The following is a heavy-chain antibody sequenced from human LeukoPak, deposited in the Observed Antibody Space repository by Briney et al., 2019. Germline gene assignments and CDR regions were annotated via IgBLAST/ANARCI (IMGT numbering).Heavy chain of an antibody. J-gene: IGHJ6*03. CDR1: GGSISSHY. CDR3: ARSYGYYYYYMDV. D-gene: IGHD3-10*01. CDR2: IYYSGST. V-gene: IGHV4-59*11. Sequence: SETLSLTCTVSGGSISSHYWSWIRQPPGKGLEWIGYIYYSGSTNYNPSLKSRVTISVDTSKNQFSLKLSSVTAADTAVYYCARSYGYYYYYMDVWGKGTTVTVSS.